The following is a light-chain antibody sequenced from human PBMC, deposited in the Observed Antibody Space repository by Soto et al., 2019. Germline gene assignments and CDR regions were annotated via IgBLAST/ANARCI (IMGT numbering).Light chain of an antibody. J-gene: IGLJ1*01. V-gene: IGLV2-14*01. CDR2: EVS. Sequence: QSVLTQPASVSGSPGQSVTISCTGTSSDIGTYNFVSWYQQLPGKAPKLIIYEVSNRPSGVSNRFSGSKSGNTASLTISGLQAEDEGDYYCSSYTNSNILHYVLGTGTKVTVL. CDR3: SSYTNSNILHYV. CDR1: SSDIGTYNF.